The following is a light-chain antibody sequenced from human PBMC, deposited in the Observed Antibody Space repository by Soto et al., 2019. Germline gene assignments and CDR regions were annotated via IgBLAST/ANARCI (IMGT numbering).Light chain of an antibody. V-gene: IGKV1-39*01. CDR2: AAS. Sequence: DIQMTQSPSSLSASIGDRVTITCRASQSINSYLNWYQQKSGKAPRLLIYAASTLQSGVPSRFSGSGFGTDLTLTISSLQPEDFATYHCQQSYSTPRTFGQGTRVEIK. J-gene: IGKJ1*01. CDR3: QQSYSTPRT. CDR1: QSINSY.